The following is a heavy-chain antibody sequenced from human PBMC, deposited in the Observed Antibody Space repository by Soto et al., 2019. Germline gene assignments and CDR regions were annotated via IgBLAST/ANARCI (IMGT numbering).Heavy chain of an antibody. CDR1: GLIVSDNY. Sequence: VQLVETGGGLIQPGESLRLSCAASGLIVSDNYISWVRQGPGKGLEWVAVIYSGGSTYYADSVKGRFTTSRDNSKNTAYLQMDGLSAEDTAVYYCARGTYSDFYGMDVWGQGTTVIVSS. CDR3: ARGTYSDFYGMDV. V-gene: IGHV3-53*02. D-gene: IGHD3-3*01. CDR2: IYSGGST. J-gene: IGHJ6*02.